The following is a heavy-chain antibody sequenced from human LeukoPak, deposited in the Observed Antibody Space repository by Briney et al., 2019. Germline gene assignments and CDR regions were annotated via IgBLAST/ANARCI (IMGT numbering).Heavy chain of an antibody. CDR3: ARVTQTDYDFDY. Sequence: ASVKVSCKASGYTFTSYGISWVRQAPGQGLEWMGWISAYNGNTDYAQKLQGRVTMTKDTSTSTAYMELRSLRSDDTAVYYCARVTQTDYDFDYWGQGTLVTVSS. CDR2: ISAYNGNT. D-gene: IGHD4-17*01. V-gene: IGHV1-18*01. J-gene: IGHJ4*02. CDR1: GYTFTSYG.